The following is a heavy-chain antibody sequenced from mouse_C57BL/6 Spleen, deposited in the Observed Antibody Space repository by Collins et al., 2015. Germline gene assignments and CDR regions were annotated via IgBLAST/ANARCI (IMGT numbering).Heavy chain of an antibody. CDR2: IYPGSGNT. J-gene: IGHJ4*01. CDR3: ARGNWDLYYYAMDY. Sequence: QVQLQQPGAELVKPGASVKLSCKASGYTFTDYYINWVKQRPGQGLEWIARIYPGSGNTYYNEKFKGKATLTAEKSSSTAYMQLSSLTSEDSAVYFCARGNWDLYYYAMDYWGQGTSVTVSS. CDR1: GYTFTDYY. D-gene: IGHD4-1*01. V-gene: IGHV1-76*01.